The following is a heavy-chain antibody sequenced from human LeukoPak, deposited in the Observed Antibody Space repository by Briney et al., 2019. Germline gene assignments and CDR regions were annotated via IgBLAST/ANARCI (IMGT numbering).Heavy chain of an antibody. V-gene: IGHV3-30*04. CDR2: ISYDGSNK. J-gene: IGHJ4*02. Sequence: PGGSLRLSCAASGFTFSSYAMHWVRQAPGKGLEWVAVISYDGSNKYYADSVKGRFTISRDNSKNTLYLQMNSLRAEDTAVYYCAKTYYGSAKGYFDYWGQGTLVTVSS. CDR3: AKTYYGSAKGYFDY. D-gene: IGHD3-10*01. CDR1: GFTFSSYA.